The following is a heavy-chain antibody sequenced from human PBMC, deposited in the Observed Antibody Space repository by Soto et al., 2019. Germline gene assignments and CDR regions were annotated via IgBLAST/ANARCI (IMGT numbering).Heavy chain of an antibody. J-gene: IGHJ5*02. Sequence: SETLSLTCAVSGGSISSSNWWSWVRQPPGKGLEWIGEIYHSGSTNYNPSLKSRVTISVDKSKNQFSLKLSSVTAADTAVYYCARREGYCSGGSCYSFWFDPWGQGTLVPVSS. CDR2: IYHSGST. CDR3: ARREGYCSGGSCYSFWFDP. V-gene: IGHV4-4*02. D-gene: IGHD2-15*01. CDR1: GGSISSSNW.